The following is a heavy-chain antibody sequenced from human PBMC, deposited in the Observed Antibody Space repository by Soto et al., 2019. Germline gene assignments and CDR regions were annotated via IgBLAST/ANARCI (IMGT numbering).Heavy chain of an antibody. CDR2: INPSGGST. Sequence: ASVKVSCKASGYTFTSYYMHWVRQSPGQGLEWMGIINPSGGSTSYAQKFQGRVTMTRDTSTSTVYMELSRLRSDGTAVYYCARGLSGYGDYAFYFDYWGQGTLVTVSS. D-gene: IGHD4-17*01. J-gene: IGHJ4*02. CDR1: GYTFTSYY. V-gene: IGHV1-46*01. CDR3: ARGLSGYGDYAFYFDY.